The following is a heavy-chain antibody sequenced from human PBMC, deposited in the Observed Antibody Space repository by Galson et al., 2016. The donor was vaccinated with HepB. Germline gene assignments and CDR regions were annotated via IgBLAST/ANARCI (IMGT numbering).Heavy chain of an antibody. V-gene: IGHV3-64D*09. CDR2: INTNGLST. J-gene: IGHJ4*02. D-gene: IGHD3-3*01. CDR1: GFTFSRYS. CDR3: VKGLGLGVEGSVY. Sequence: SLRLSCAASGFTFSRYSLHWVRQAPGKGLLYVSGINTNGLSTYYADSVRDRFTMSRDNPRNTLYLQMSSLRSDDTGVYYCVKGLGLGVEGSVYWGLGTLVTVSS.